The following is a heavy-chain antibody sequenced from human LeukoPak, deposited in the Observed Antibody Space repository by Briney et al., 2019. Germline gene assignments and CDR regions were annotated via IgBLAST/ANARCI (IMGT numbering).Heavy chain of an antibody. D-gene: IGHD1-26*01. V-gene: IGHV3-7*03. CDR1: GFTFDTYW. J-gene: IGHJ4*02. Sequence: GGSLRLSCAVSGFTFDTYWMGWVRQAPEKGLEWVATIKQDGSEKHYLDSVKGRFTISRDNAKNSVYLQMNSLRVEDTAVYYCAKYGVGETYFGDYWGQGALVIVSS. CDR2: IKQDGSEK. CDR3: AKYGVGETYFGDY.